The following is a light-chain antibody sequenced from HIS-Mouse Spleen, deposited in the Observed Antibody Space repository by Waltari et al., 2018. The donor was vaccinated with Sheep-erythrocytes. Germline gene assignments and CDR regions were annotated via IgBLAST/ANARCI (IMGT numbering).Light chain of an antibody. V-gene: IGLV3-21*02. CDR2: DDS. CDR1: NIGSKS. CDR3: QVWDSSSDHWV. J-gene: IGLJ3*02. Sequence: SYVLTQPPSVSVAPGQTARITCGGTNIGSKSVHWSQQKPGQAPVLVVYDDSDRPSGIPERFSGSNSGNTATLTISRVEAGDEADYYCQVWDSSSDHWVFGGGTKLTVL.